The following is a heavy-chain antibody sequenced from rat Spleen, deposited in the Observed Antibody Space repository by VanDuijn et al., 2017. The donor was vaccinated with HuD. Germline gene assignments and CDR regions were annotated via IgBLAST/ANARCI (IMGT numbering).Heavy chain of an antibody. CDR2: MRYNGDT. CDR3: TREGDYSSYMAY. V-gene: IGHV2-63*01. D-gene: IGHD1-2*01. J-gene: IGHJ2*01. CDR1: GFSLTSYN. Sequence: QVQLKESGPGLVQPSQTLSLTCTVSGFSLTSYNVHWVRQPPGKGLEWMGRMRYNGDTSYNSALKSRLSISRDTSKNQVFLKMNSLQTDDTGTYYCTREGDYSSYMAYWGQGVMVTVSS.